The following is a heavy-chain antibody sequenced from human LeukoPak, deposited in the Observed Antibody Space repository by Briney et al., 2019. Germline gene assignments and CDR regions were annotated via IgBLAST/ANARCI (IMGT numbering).Heavy chain of an antibody. CDR3: AKGDFYGSGRDYYYYMDV. D-gene: IGHD3-10*01. Sequence: GGSLRLSCAASGFIFSNYVMNWVRQAPGKGLEWVANIKQDGSEKYYVDSVKGRFTIPRDNSKNTLYLQMNSLRAEDTAVYNCAKGDFYGSGRDYYYYMDVWGKGTTVTISS. J-gene: IGHJ6*03. CDR2: IKQDGSEK. V-gene: IGHV3-7*03. CDR1: GFIFSNYV.